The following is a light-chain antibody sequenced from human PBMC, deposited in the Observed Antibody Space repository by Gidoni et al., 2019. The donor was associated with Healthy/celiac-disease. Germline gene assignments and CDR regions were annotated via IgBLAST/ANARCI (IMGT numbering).Light chain of an antibody. CDR3: QQYGSSPPYT. Sequence: EIVWTQSPGTLSLSPGERATLSCRASQSVSSRYLAWYQQKPGQAPRLLIYGASSMATGIPDRFSGSGSGTDFTLTISRLEPEDCAVYYCQQYGSSPPYTFGQGTKLEIK. V-gene: IGKV3-20*01. CDR2: GAS. J-gene: IGKJ2*01. CDR1: QSVSSRY.